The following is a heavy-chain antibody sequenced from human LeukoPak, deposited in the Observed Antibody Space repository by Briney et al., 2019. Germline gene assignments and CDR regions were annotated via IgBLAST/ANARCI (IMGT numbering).Heavy chain of an antibody. CDR3: ARGRLLRLIAVAANFDY. Sequence: ASVKVSCKASGYTFTGYYTHWVRQAPGQGLEWMGWINPNSGGTNYAQKLQGRVTMTRDTSISTAYMELSRLRSDDTAVYYCARGRLLRLIAVAANFDYWGQGTLVTVSS. V-gene: IGHV1-2*02. CDR2: INPNSGGT. J-gene: IGHJ4*02. D-gene: IGHD6-19*01. CDR1: GYTFTGYY.